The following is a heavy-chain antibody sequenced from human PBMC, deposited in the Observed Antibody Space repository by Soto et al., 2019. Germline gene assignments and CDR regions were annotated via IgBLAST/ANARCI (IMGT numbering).Heavy chain of an antibody. CDR3: ARSYGDYVPPYWYFDL. V-gene: IGHV4-59*08. CDR2: IYYRGST. Sequence: QVQLQVWGTGLVKPSETLSLTCTVSGGSISSYYWSWIRQPQGKGLEWIGYIYYRGSTNYNPSLKSRVTISVDTSKNQFSLKLSSVTAADTAVYYCARSYGDYVPPYWYFDLWGRGTLVTVSS. CDR1: GGSISSYY. D-gene: IGHD4-17*01. J-gene: IGHJ2*01.